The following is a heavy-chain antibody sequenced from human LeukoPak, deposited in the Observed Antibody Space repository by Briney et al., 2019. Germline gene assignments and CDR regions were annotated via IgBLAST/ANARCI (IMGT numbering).Heavy chain of an antibody. V-gene: IGHV3-7*01. J-gene: IGHJ3*02. Sequence: GGSLRLSCAAPGFTFSDYYMSWIRQAPGKGLGWVANIKQDGSEKYYVDSVKGRFTISRDNAKNSLYLQMNSLRAEDTAVYYCARDSHDILTGYDSNAFDIWGQGTMVTVSS. D-gene: IGHD3-9*01. CDR3: ARDSHDILTGYDSNAFDI. CDR1: GFTFSDYY. CDR2: IKQDGSEK.